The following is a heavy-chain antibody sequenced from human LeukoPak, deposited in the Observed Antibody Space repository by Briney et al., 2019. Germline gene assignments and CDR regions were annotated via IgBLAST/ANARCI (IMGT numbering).Heavy chain of an antibody. D-gene: IGHD3-10*01. CDR2: IRYDGSNK. CDR1: GFTFSSYG. CDR3: ARDDYGSGSWNDY. V-gene: IGHV3-30*02. Sequence: GGSLRLSCAASGFTFSSYGMHWVRQAPGKGLEWVTFIRYDGSNKYYADSVKGRFTISRDNSKNTLYLQMNSLRAEDTALYYCARDDYGSGSWNDYWGQGTPVTVSS. J-gene: IGHJ4*02.